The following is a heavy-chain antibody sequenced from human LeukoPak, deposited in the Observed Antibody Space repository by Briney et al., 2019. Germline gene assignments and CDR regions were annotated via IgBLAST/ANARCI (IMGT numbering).Heavy chain of an antibody. V-gene: IGHV4-59*01. J-gene: IGHJ4*02. D-gene: IGHD4-17*01. CDR1: GGSISSYY. CDR2: ISYSGTT. Sequence: PSETLSLTCTVSGGSISSYYWSWIRQPPGKGLEWIGYISYSGTTNYNPSLRSRVTISLDTSKNQFSLKLTSVTAADTAVYYCARDPAKYGDYDYWGQGTLVTVSS. CDR3: ARDPAKYGDYDY.